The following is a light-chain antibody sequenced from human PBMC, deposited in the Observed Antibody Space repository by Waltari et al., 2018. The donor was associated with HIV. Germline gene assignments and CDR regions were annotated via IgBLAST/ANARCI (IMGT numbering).Light chain of an antibody. CDR3: QQANSCPFT. J-gene: IGKJ3*01. V-gene: IGKV1-39*01. CDR2: AAS. CDR1: QSISSY. Sequence: DIQMTQSPSSLSASVGDRVTITCRASQSISSYLNWYQQKPGKAPKLLIYAASSLQSGVSSRFSGSGSGTDFTLTINSLQPEDFATYYCQQANSCPFTFGPGTKVHIK.